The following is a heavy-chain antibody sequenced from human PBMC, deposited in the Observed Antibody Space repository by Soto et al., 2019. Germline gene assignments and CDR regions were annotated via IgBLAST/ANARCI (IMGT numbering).Heavy chain of an antibody. CDR3: ARGTSLLWFGELLFDYYYYYGTVV. D-gene: IGHD3-10*01. V-gene: IGHV4-59*01. CDR2: IYYSGST. CDR1: GDSLSRYY. J-gene: IGHJ6*02. Sequence: PSETVSLTFTVSGDSLSRYYWSWIRQPPGKGLEWIGYIYYSGSTNYNPSLKSRVTISVDTSKNQFSLKLSSVTAADTAVYYCARGTSLLWFGELLFDYYYYYGTVVWGPGIT.